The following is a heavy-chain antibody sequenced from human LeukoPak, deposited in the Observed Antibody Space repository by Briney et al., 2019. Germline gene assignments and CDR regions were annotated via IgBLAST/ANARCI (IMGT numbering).Heavy chain of an antibody. J-gene: IGHJ4*02. D-gene: IGHD3-9*01. V-gene: IGHV3-23*01. CDR3: AKDDYYDILTGYYFGFEY. CDR1: GFTFNSYG. Sequence: GGSLRLSCEVSGFTFNSYGMHWVRQTPGKGLEWVSTLSGSGGNTYYADSVKGRFTISRDNSKNTLYLEMNSLRAEDTAVYYCAKDDYYDILTGYYFGFEYWGQGTLVTVSS. CDR2: LSGSGGNT.